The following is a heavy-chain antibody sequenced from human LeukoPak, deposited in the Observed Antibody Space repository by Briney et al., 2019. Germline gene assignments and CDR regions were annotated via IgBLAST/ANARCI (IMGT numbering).Heavy chain of an antibody. J-gene: IGHJ4*02. Sequence: GGSLRLSCTASGFTFSRSWMHWVRQAPGKGLEWVADIKEDGSDKYYGDSVRGRFTISRDNAKNSVYLQMNSLSPEDTAIYFCATLAFDSWGRGTLVTVSS. D-gene: IGHD3-3*02. CDR1: GFTFSRSW. CDR3: ATLAFDS. CDR2: IKEDGSDK. V-gene: IGHV3-7*01.